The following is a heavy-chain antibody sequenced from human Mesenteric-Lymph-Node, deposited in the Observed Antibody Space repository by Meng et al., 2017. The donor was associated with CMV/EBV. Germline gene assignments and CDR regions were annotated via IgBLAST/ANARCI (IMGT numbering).Heavy chain of an antibody. CDR2: VYCSGTT. V-gene: IGHV4-39*07. Sequence: SETLSLTCTVSGGSISSSSYSWGWIRQPPGKGLEWIGSVYCSGTTQCNPSLKSRVTTSVDKSKNQFSLRLTSVTAADTAVYYCATGVRYDGAGSPVGWYIDLWGRGTLVTVSS. CDR1: GGSISSSSYS. CDR3: ATGVRYDGAGSPVGWYIDL. D-gene: IGHD4/OR15-4a*01. J-gene: IGHJ2*01.